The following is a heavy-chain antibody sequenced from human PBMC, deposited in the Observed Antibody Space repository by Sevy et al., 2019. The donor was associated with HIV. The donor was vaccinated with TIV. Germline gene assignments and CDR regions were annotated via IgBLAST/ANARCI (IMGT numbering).Heavy chain of an antibody. CDR2: IGTAGDT. CDR1: GFTFSSYV. V-gene: IGHV3-13*01. Sequence: GGSLRLSCAASGFTFSSYVMHWVRQATGKGLEWVSAIGTAGDTYYPGSVKGRYTISRENPKKSLLLQMNSLRAGDTAVYYCATRDSSGYYRHWGQGTLVTVSS. J-gene: IGHJ4*02. D-gene: IGHD3-22*01. CDR3: ATRDSSGYYRH.